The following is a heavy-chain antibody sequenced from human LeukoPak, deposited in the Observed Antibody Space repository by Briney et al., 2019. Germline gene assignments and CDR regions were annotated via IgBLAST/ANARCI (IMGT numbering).Heavy chain of an antibody. D-gene: IGHD4-11*01. CDR1: GGSISSSSYY. CDR2: IYYSGST. Sequence: SETLSLTCTVSGGSISSSSYYWGWIRQPPGKGLEWIGSIYYSGSTYYNPSLKSRVTISVDTSKNQFSLKLSSVTAADTAVYYCARPVYSNYVDYWGQGTLVTVSS. J-gene: IGHJ4*02. CDR3: ARPVYSNYVDY. V-gene: IGHV4-39*01.